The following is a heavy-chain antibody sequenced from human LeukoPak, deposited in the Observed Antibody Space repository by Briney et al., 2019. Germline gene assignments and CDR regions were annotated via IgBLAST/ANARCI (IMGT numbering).Heavy chain of an antibody. J-gene: IGHJ4*02. D-gene: IGHD6-19*01. V-gene: IGHV3-23*01. CDR2: ISGSGGST. CDR3: AKLTHDGYASGWYLIVDYFDY. CDR1: GFTFSSYA. Sequence: SGGSLGLSCAASGFTFSSYAMSWVRQAPGKGLEWVSTISGSGGSTYSADSVKGRFTISRDNSKSTLYLQMNSLRAEDTAVYYCAKLTHDGYASGWYLIVDYFDYWGQGTLVTVSS.